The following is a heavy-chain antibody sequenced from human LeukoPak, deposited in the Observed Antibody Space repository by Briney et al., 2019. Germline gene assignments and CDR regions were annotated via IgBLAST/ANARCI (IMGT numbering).Heavy chain of an antibody. D-gene: IGHD6-19*01. J-gene: IGHJ4*02. V-gene: IGHV3-23*01. CDR2: ISGSGGST. CDR3: AKVYEQWLVTGGFDY. CDR1: GFTFSSYA. Sequence: GGSLRLSCAASGFTFSSYAMSWVRQAPGKGLEWVSAISGSGGSTYYADSVKGRFTISRDNSKNTLYLQMNSLRAEDTAVYYCAKVYEQWLVTGGFDYWGQGTLVTVSS.